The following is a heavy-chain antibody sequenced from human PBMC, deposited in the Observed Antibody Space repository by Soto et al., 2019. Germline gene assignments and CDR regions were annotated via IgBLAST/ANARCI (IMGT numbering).Heavy chain of an antibody. J-gene: IGHJ5*02. CDR3: ARGGLRAYWFDP. Sequence: EVQLVESGGGLVQPGGSLRLSCAASEFTFSNYWMHWVRQAPGKGLVWVSRINDDGRTTNYADSVKGRFAISRDNAKITVYLQMNSLSAEDTAVYYCARGGLRAYWFDPWGQGTLVTVSA. CDR1: EFTFSNYW. CDR2: INDDGRTT. V-gene: IGHV3-74*01. D-gene: IGHD3-10*01.